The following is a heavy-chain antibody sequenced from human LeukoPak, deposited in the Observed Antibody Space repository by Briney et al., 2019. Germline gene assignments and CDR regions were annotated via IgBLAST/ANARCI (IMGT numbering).Heavy chain of an antibody. CDR3: AQGASPDC. Sequence: GGSLRLSCAASGFTFTTYAMSWVRQAPGRGLEWVSSISNVGTTYYADSVKGRFTISRDNSKDTVYLQMNSLRAEDTAVYHCAQGASPDCWGQGTRVTVSS. CDR2: ISNVGTT. V-gene: IGHV3-23*01. J-gene: IGHJ4*02. CDR1: GFTFTTYA.